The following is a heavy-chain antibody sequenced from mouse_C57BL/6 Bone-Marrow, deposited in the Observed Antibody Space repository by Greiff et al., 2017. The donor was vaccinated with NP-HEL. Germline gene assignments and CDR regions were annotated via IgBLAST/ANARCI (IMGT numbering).Heavy chain of an antibody. D-gene: IGHD2-13*01. V-gene: IGHV1-81*01. CDR1: GYTFTSYG. Sequence: QVQLKESGAELARPGASVKLSCKASGYTFTSYGISWVKQRTGQGLEWIGEIYPRSGNTYYNEKFKGKATLTADKSSSTAYMELRSLTSEDSAVYFCARWGLYRFDYWGQGTTLTVSS. J-gene: IGHJ2*01. CDR3: ARWGLYRFDY. CDR2: IYPRSGNT.